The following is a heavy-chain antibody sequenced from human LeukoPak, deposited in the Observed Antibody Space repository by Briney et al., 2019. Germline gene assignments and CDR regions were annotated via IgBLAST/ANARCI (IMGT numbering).Heavy chain of an antibody. CDR1: GGSISSYY. CDR3: AKPSWTFDY. Sequence: SETLSLTCTVSGGSISSYYWTWIRQPPGKGLEWIDYIYYSGSTNYNPSLKSRVTISVDTSKNQFSLKLSSVTAADTAVYYCAKPSWTFDYWGQGTLVTVSS. J-gene: IGHJ4*02. D-gene: IGHD6-13*01. CDR2: IYYSGST. V-gene: IGHV4-59*08.